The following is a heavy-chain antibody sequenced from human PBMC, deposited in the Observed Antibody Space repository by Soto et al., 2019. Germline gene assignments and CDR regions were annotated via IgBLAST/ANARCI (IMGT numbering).Heavy chain of an antibody. CDR1: GGTFSSDA. Sequence: QVQLVQSGAEVKKPGSSVKVSCKASGGTFSSDAISWVRQAPGQGLEWMGGIIPIFGTANYAQKFQGRVTITADKSTSTAYMELSSLRSEDTAVYYCARAFRPNYYDSSGYYWGQGTLVTVSS. V-gene: IGHV1-69*06. CDR2: IIPIFGTA. CDR3: ARAFRPNYYDSSGYY. D-gene: IGHD3-22*01. J-gene: IGHJ4*02.